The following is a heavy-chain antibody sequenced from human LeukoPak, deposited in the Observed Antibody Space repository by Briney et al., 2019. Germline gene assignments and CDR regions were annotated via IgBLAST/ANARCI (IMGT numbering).Heavy chain of an antibody. V-gene: IGHV4-59*01. Sequence: SETLSLTCTVSGGSIGNYYWSWIRQPPGKGLEWIGYIYNSGSTNYNPSLKSRVTISVDTSRNQFSLKLSSVTPADTAVYYCARMHYYDSSGYLAYYFDYWGQGTLVTVSS. CDR1: GGSIGNYY. J-gene: IGHJ4*02. CDR3: ARMHYYDSSGYLAYYFDY. CDR2: IYNSGST. D-gene: IGHD3-22*01.